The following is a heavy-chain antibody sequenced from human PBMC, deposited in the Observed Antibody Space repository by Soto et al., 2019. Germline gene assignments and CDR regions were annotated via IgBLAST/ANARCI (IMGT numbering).Heavy chain of an antibody. CDR3: ARGGSTDCSNGVCSFFYNHDMGV. J-gene: IGHJ6*02. D-gene: IGHD2-8*01. CDR1: GYTFTGYY. Sequence: ASVKVSCKASGYTFTGYYMHWVRQAPGQGLEWMGWINPKSGGTNYAQKFQGRVTMTRDTSISTAYMELSRLRSDDTAVYYCARGGSTDCSNGVCSFFYNHDMGVWGQGTTVTVS. V-gene: IGHV1-2*02. CDR2: INPKSGGT.